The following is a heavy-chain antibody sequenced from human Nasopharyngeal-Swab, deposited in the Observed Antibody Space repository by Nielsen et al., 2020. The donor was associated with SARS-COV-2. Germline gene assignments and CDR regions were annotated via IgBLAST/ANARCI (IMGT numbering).Heavy chain of an antibody. CDR1: GFIFSSYW. V-gene: IGHV3-74*01. CDR3: ARESIAAAGPGMDV. CDR2: IKSDGSST. Sequence: GGSLRLSCAASGFIFSSYWMHWVRQAPGKGLAWVSRIKSDGSSTSYADSVKGRFTISRDNAKNTLFLQMNSLRAEDTAVYYCARESIAAAGPGMDVWGQGTTVTVSS. J-gene: IGHJ6*02. D-gene: IGHD6-13*01.